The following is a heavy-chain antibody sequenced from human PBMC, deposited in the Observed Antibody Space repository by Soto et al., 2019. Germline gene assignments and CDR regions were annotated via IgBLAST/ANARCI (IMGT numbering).Heavy chain of an antibody. CDR3: VSQFEVGCCSSTSCHFDY. J-gene: IGHJ4*02. V-gene: IGHV3-23*01. CDR2: ISGSGGST. D-gene: IGHD2-2*01. CDR1: GFTFSSYA. Sequence: GGSLRLSCAASGFTFSSYAMSWVRQAPGKGLEWVSAISGSGGSTYYADSVKGRFTISRDNSKNTLYLQMNSLRAEDTAVYYCVSQFEVGCCSSTSCHFDYWGQGTLVTVSS.